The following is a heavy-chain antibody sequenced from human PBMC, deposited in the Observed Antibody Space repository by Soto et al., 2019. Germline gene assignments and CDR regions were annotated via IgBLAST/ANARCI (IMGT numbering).Heavy chain of an antibody. J-gene: IGHJ6*02. CDR2: IYYSGST. CDR1: GGSISSYY. CDR3: ARHQFRCYYGSGSYFYGMDV. V-gene: IGHV4-59*08. Sequence: PSETLSLTCTVSGGSISSYYWSWIRQPPGKGLEWIGYIYYSGSTNYNPSLKSRVTISVDTSKNQFSLKLSSVTAADTAVYYCARHQFRCYYGSGSYFYGMDVWGQGTTVTVSS. D-gene: IGHD3-10*01.